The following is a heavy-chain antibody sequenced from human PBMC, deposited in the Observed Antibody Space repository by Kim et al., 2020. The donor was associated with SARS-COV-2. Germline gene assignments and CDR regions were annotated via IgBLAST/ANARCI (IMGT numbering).Heavy chain of an antibody. CDR2: IDPSDSYT. Sequence: GESLKISCKGSGYSFTSYWISWVRQMPGKGLEWMGRIDPSDSYTNYSPSFQGHVTISADKSISTAYLQWSSLKASDTAMYYCARDKVGGIAAAGTGYYYYGMDVWGQGTTVTVSS. J-gene: IGHJ6*02. D-gene: IGHD6-13*01. CDR3: ARDKVGGIAAAGTGYYYYGMDV. CDR1: GYSFTSYW. V-gene: IGHV5-10-1*01.